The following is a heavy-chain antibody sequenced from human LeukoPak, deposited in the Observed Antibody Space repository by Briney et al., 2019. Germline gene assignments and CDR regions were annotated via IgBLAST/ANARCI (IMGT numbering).Heavy chain of an antibody. D-gene: IGHD2-2*01. CDR1: GFTFSDYY. Sequence: GGSLRLSCAASGFTFSDYYMSWIRQAPGKGLEWVSYISSSGSTIYYADSVKVRFTISRDNAKNSLYLQMNSLRAEDTAVYYCASVGYCSSTSCYRLKDYYGMDVWGQGTTVTVSS. V-gene: IGHV3-11*01. CDR2: ISSSGSTI. CDR3: ASVGYCSSTSCYRLKDYYGMDV. J-gene: IGHJ6*02.